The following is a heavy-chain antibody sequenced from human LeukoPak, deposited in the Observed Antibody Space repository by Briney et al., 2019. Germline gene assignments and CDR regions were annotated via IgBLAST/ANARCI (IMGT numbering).Heavy chain of an antibody. J-gene: IGHJ4*02. CDR3: ARGDSSGWYFDY. D-gene: IGHD6-19*01. V-gene: IGHV3-7*01. CDR1: GGSFSGYY. Sequence: PSETLSLTCAVYGGSFSGYYWSWIRQPPGKGLEWVANIKQDGSDKYYVDSVKGRFTISRDNAKNSLYLQMNSLRAEDTAVYYCARGDSSGWYFDYWGQGTLVTVSS. CDR2: IKQDGSDK.